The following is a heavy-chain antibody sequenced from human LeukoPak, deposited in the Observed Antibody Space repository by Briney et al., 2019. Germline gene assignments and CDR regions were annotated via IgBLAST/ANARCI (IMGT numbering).Heavy chain of an antibody. V-gene: IGHV3-23*01. Sequence: GGSLRLSCAASKFTFSSYAMTWVRQAPGKGLEWVSTISGSGGFTYYADSVQGRFTISRDNSKNTLFLQMNSLRAEDTAIYYCAKDYGGTYSLDFWGQGTLVTVSS. CDR2: ISGSGGFT. CDR1: KFTFSSYA. J-gene: IGHJ4*02. CDR3: AKDYGGTYSLDF. D-gene: IGHD1-26*01.